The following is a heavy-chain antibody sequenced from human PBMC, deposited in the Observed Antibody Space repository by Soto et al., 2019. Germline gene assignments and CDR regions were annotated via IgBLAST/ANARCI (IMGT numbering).Heavy chain of an antibody. CDR3: ARPRCDCACSYSDL. J-gene: IGHJ2*01. Sequence: QVQLVESGGGVVQPGRSLRLSCAASGFPFSSYAMHWVRQAPGKWLEWVAVISYDGSNKYYADSVKGRFTISRDNSKNTPYLQTNSLRADATFVDSCARPRCDCACSYSDLWGRGTQVTVS. D-gene: IGHD2-21*02. CDR2: ISYDGSNK. CDR1: GFPFSSYA. V-gene: IGHV3-30-3*01.